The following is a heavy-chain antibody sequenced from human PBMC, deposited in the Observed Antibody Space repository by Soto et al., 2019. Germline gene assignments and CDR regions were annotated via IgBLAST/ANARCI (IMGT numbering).Heavy chain of an antibody. V-gene: IGHV3-7*05. Sequence: PGGSLRLSCEASGFIFSNYWMNWVRQAPGRGLEWVANIKQDGSERSYVDSVKGRFTISRDNAKNSVYLQMNSLRAEDTAVYYCMSCDYYDTSGNVQTWGQGTLVTVSS. CDR1: GFIFSNYW. J-gene: IGHJ5*02. CDR3: MSCDYYDTSGNVQT. CDR2: IKQDGSER. D-gene: IGHD3-22*01.